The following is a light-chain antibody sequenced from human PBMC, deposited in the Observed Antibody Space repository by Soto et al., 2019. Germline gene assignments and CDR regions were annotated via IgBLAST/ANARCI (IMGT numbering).Light chain of an antibody. V-gene: IGKV3-15*01. CDR2: RES. J-gene: IGKJ1*01. Sequence: WDRQKPGQATRPRISRESTMATGIQATFSGSGCGTDFTLTISSPQSDDVAVYYCQHYNNWPPETFGQGTKVVVK. CDR3: QHYNNWPPET.